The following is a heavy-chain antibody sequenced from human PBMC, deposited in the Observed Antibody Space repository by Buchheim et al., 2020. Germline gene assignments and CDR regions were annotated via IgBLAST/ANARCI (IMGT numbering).Heavy chain of an antibody. D-gene: IGHD3-22*01. CDR1: GFTFSSSG. CDR3: ARGIPHYYDGSGYYYPFDY. CDR2: ISRDSKST. J-gene: IGHJ4*02. V-gene: IGHV3-21*01. Sequence: EVQLVESGGGLVKPGESLRLSCADSGFTFSSSGMNWVRQAPGKGLEWVSYISRDSKSTYYADSVKGRFTISRDNAKNSLYLQLNSLRVEDTAVYYCARGIPHYYDGSGYYYPFDYWGQGTL.